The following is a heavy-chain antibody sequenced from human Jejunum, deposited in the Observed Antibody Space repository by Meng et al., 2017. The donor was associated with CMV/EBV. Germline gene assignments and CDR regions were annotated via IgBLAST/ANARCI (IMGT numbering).Heavy chain of an antibody. J-gene: IGHJ4*02. Sequence: SGFPFSSYAMHSVRQAPGKGLEWVAVIPFDGNNEHYADSVKGRFTISRDNSKNTLYLQVNSLRPEDTGVYYCARGTGSGSWLIDSWGQGTLVTVSS. D-gene: IGHD6-13*01. CDR2: IPFDGNNE. CDR1: GFPFSSYA. CDR3: ARGTGSGSWLIDS. V-gene: IGHV3-30*04.